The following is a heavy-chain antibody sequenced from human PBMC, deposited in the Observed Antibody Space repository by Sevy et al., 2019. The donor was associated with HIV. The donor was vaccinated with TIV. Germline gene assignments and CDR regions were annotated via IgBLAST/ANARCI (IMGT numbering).Heavy chain of an antibody. CDR1: GFTFSDYH. Sequence: GGSLRLSCAASGFTFSDYHMSWIRQAPGKGLEWVSYISSSGSTIYYADSVKGRFTISRDNAKNSLYLQMNSLRAEDTAVYYCARDRSRLRLYYFDYWGQGTLVTVSS. CDR2: ISSSGSTI. V-gene: IGHV3-11*01. D-gene: IGHD4-17*01. J-gene: IGHJ4*02. CDR3: ARDRSRLRLYYFDY.